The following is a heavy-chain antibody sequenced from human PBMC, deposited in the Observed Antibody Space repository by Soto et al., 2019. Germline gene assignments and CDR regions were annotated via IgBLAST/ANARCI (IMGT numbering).Heavy chain of an antibody. CDR3: ARQVVPAAPYYYYGMDV. Sequence: QVQLVESGGGVVQPGRSLRLSCAASGFTFSSYGMHWVRQAPGKGLEWVAVIWYDGNNKYYADSVKGRFTISRDNSTNTLYLQMNSLRAEDTAVYYCARQVVPAAPYYYYGMDVWGQGTTVAVSS. CDR2: IWYDGNNK. V-gene: IGHV3-33*01. J-gene: IGHJ6*02. CDR1: GFTFSSYG. D-gene: IGHD2-2*01.